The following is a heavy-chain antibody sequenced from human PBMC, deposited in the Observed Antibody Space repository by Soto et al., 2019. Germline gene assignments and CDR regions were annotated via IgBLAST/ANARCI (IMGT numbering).Heavy chain of an antibody. CDR2: INAGNGNT. CDR3: ARDASYYGDPSAYYFDY. Sequence: ASVKVSCKASGYTFTSYAMHWVRQAPGQRLEWMGWINAGNGNTKYSQKFQGRVTITRDTSASTAYMELSSLRSKDTAVYYCARDASYYGDPSAYYFDYWDQGTLVTVSS. J-gene: IGHJ4*02. V-gene: IGHV1-3*01. CDR1: GYTFTSYA. D-gene: IGHD4-17*01.